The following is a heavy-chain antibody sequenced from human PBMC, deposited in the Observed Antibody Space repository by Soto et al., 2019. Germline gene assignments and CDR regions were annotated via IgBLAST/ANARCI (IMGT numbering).Heavy chain of an antibody. D-gene: IGHD6-13*01. CDR3: ARGIVAAGTTSDYYYGLDV. Sequence: SVKVSCKASGGTFSSYAISWVRQAPGQGLEWMGGIIPIFGTANYAQKFQGRVTIIADESTSTAYMELSSLRSEDTAVYYCARGIVAAGTTSDYYYGLDVWGQGTTVTVSS. CDR2: IIPIFGTA. J-gene: IGHJ6*02. CDR1: GGTFSSYA. V-gene: IGHV1-69*13.